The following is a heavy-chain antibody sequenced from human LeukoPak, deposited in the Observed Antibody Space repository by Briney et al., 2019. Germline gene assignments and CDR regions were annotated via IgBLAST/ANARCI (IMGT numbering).Heavy chain of an antibody. J-gene: IGHJ4*02. CDR2: ISSSSSYI. CDR1: GFTFSSYS. D-gene: IGHD3-22*01. Sequence: GGSLRLSCAASGFTFSSYSMNWVRQAPGKGLEWVSSISSSSSYIYCADSVKGRFTISRDNAKNSLYLQMNSLRAEDTAVYYCARDVSPDYYDSSGYSLPDYWGQGTLVTVSS. V-gene: IGHV3-21*01. CDR3: ARDVSPDYYDSSGYSLPDY.